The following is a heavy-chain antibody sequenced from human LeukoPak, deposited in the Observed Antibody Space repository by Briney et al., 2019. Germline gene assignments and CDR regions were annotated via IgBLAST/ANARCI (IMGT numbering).Heavy chain of an antibody. J-gene: IGHJ4*02. Sequence: SETLSLTCAVYGGSFSGYYWSWIRQPPGKGLEWIGEINHSGSTNYNPSLKSRVTISVDTSKNQFSLKLSSVTAADTAVYYCAGGFSSTSWENDYWGQGTLVTVSS. D-gene: IGHD2-2*01. V-gene: IGHV4-34*01. CDR1: GGSFSGYY. CDR3: AGGFSSTSWENDY. CDR2: INHSGST.